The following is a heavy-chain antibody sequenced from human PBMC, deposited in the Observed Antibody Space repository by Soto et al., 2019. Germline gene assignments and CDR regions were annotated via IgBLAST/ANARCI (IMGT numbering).Heavy chain of an antibody. J-gene: IGHJ4*02. V-gene: IGHV3-7*03. CDR1: GLTFRTYL. D-gene: IGHD4-4*01. Sequence: PGGSLRLSCRTSGLTFRTYLMSWVRQAPGKGLEWVANIKTDGSEEYYADSVEGRFTISRDISGNTVFLQMDSLRAEDTAVYYCAKDRQYPRDYFHYWGQGTLVTVSS. CDR3: AKDRQYPRDYFHY. CDR2: IKTDGSEE.